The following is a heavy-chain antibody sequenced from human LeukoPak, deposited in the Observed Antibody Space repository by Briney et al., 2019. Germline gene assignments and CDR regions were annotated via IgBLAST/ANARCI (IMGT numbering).Heavy chain of an antibody. CDR3: AREGEIAAAGAFRH. CDR1: GGSISSGDYY. CDR2: IYYSGST. J-gene: IGHJ4*02. V-gene: IGHV4-30-4*08. Sequence: SQTLSLTCTVSGGSISSGDYYWSWIRQPPGKGLEWIGYIYYSGSTYYNPSLKSRVTISVDTSKNQSSLKLSSVTAADTAVYYCAREGEIAAAGAFRHWGQGTLVTVSS. D-gene: IGHD6-13*01.